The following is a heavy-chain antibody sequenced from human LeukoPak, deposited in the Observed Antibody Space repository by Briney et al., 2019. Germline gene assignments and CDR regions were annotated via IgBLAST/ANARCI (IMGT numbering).Heavy chain of an antibody. J-gene: IGHJ4*02. CDR1: GFTFSSYW. CDR2: INSDGSST. CDR3: ARVGGNYYDSSGYPPPLDY. V-gene: IGHV3-74*01. D-gene: IGHD3-22*01. Sequence: GGSLRLSSAASGFTFSSYWMHWVRQAPGKGLVWVSRINSDGSSTSYADSVKGRFTISRDNAKNTLYLQMNSLRAEDTAVYYWARVGGNYYDSSGYPPPLDYWGQGTLVTVSS.